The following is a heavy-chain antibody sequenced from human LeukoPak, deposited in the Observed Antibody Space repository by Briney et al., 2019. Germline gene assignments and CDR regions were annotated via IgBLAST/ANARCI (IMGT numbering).Heavy chain of an antibody. D-gene: IGHD4-23*01. CDR2: IYYSGST. V-gene: IGHV4-59*11. CDR1: GGSISSHY. J-gene: IGHJ3*02. Sequence: SETLSLTCTVSGGSISSHYWSWIRQPPGKGLEWIGYIYYSGSTNYNPSLKSRVTISVDTSKNQFSLKLSSVTAADTAVYYCASLVRWVYAFDIWDQGTMVTVSS. CDR3: ASLVRWVYAFDI.